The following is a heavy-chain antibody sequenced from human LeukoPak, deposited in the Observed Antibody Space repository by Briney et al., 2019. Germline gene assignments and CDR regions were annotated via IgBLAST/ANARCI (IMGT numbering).Heavy chain of an antibody. D-gene: IGHD2-21*02. CDR2: IYYSGST. Sequence: SETLSLTCTVSGGSISSYYWSWIRQPPGKGLEWIGYIYYSGSTNYNPSLKSRVTISVDTSKNQFSLKLSSVTAADTAVYYCARGVGYCGGDCYSGWGWYYYYYGMDVWGQGTTVTVSS. CDR1: GGSISSYY. J-gene: IGHJ6*02. CDR3: ARGVGYCGGDCYSGWGWYYYYYGMDV. V-gene: IGHV4-59*12.